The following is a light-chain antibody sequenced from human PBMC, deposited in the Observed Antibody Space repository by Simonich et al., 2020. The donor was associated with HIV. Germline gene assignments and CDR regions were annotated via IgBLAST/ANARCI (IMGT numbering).Light chain of an antibody. Sequence: DIVMTQSPDSLAVSLGERATINCKSSRSVLYSSNNKNYLAWYQQKPGQPPNLLIYWASTRESGVPDRFSASGSGTDFTLTISSLQAEDVAVYYCQQYYSTPHTFGQGTRLEIK. CDR2: WAS. V-gene: IGKV4-1*01. J-gene: IGKJ2*01. CDR3: QQYYSTPHT. CDR1: RSVLYSSNNKNY.